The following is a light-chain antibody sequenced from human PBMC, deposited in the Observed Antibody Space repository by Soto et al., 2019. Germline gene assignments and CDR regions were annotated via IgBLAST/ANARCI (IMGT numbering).Light chain of an antibody. CDR2: GAS. Sequence: IQMTQSPSSVSASVGDRITITCRASQDITKFLAWYQQTPGKAPKLLIRGASSLQSGVPSRFSGSGSGTDFTLTINRLQPEDFATYYCLQDYNYPYTFGQGTRLEI. J-gene: IGKJ5*01. CDR3: LQDYNYPYT. V-gene: IGKV1-6*02. CDR1: QDITKF.